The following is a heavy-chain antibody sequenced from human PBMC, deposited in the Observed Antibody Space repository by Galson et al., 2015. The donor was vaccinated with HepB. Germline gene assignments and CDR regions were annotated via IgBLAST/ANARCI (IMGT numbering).Heavy chain of an antibody. D-gene: IGHD2-2*01. CDR1: GYTFTSYA. J-gene: IGHJ6*02. CDR2: INTNTGNP. Sequence: SVKVSCKASGYTFTSYAMNWVRQAPGQGLEWMGWINTNTGNPTYAQGFTGRFDFSLDTSVSTAYLQISSLKAEDTAVYYCARDYVVVVPVYGMDVWGQGTTVTVSS. CDR3: ARDYVVVVPVYGMDV. V-gene: IGHV7-4-1*02.